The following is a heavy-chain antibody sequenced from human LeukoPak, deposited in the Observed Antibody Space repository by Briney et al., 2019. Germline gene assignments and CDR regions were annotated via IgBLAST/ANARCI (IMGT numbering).Heavy chain of an antibody. CDR1: GYTLTSYG. CDR2: INPNSGVT. D-gene: IGHD5-12*01. CDR3: AKDRYGDYEAPFHYYMDA. J-gene: IGHJ6*03. Sequence: ASVKVSCKASGYTLTSYGISWVRQAPGQGLEWMGWINPNSGVTNYAQKLQGRVTITRDTSIDTAYMQLSRLRSDDTAVYYCAKDRYGDYEAPFHYYMDAWGRGTTVTVSS. V-gene: IGHV1-2*02.